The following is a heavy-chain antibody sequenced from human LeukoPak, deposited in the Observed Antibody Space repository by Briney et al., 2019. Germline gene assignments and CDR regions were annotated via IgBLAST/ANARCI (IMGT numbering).Heavy chain of an antibody. CDR2: INHSGST. CDR3: AFYAPGGYCSGGSCYSGADAFDI. CDR1: GGSFSGYY. Sequence: SETLSLTRAVYGGSFSGYYWSWIRQPPGKGLEWIGEINHSGSTNYNPSLKSRVTISVDTSKNQFSLKLSSVTAADTAVYYCAFYAPGGYCSGGSCYSGADAFDIWGQGTMVTVSS. V-gene: IGHV4-34*01. D-gene: IGHD2-15*01. J-gene: IGHJ3*02.